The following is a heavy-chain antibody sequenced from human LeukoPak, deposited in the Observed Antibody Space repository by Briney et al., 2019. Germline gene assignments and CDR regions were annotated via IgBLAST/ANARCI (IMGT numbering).Heavy chain of an antibody. CDR3: AREMDSGSYLGY. Sequence: GGSLRLSCAASGFTFSSYWMHWVRQAPGKGLEWISFIKSSGTITYYTDSVKGRFTISRDNAKNSLYLQMNSLRAEDTAVYYCAREMDSGSYLGYWGQGALVTVSS. V-gene: IGHV3-48*01. D-gene: IGHD3-10*01. CDR1: GFTFSSYW. J-gene: IGHJ4*02. CDR2: IKSSGTIT.